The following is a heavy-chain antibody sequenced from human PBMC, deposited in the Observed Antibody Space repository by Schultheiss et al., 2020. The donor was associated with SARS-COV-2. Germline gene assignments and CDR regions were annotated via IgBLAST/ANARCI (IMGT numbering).Heavy chain of an antibody. V-gene: IGHV4-59*01. D-gene: IGHD3-3*01. CDR3: ARGGYDFWSGPSPLPDAFDI. CDR1: GGSISSYY. CDR2: IYYSGST. J-gene: IGHJ3*02. Sequence: SETLSLTCTVSGGSISSYYWSWIRQPPGKGLEWIGYIYYSGSTNYNPSLKSRVTISVDTSKNQFSLKLSSVTAADTAVYYCARGGYDFWSGPSPLPDAFDIWGRGTMVTVSS.